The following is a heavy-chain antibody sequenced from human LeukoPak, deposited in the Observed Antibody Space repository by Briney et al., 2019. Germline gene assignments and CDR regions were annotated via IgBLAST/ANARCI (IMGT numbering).Heavy chain of an antibody. CDR3: ARLFSQLWSRAFDY. V-gene: IGHV5-51*01. D-gene: IGHD5-18*01. CDR2: IYPDDSNI. J-gene: IGHJ4*02. Sequence: GESLKISCKGSGYSFPGYWIAWVRQMPGKGLEWMGIIYPDDSNIRYSPSLQGQVTISADRSISTTFLQWSSLKASDTAMYYCARLFSQLWSRAFDYWGQGTLVTVSS. CDR1: GYSFPGYW.